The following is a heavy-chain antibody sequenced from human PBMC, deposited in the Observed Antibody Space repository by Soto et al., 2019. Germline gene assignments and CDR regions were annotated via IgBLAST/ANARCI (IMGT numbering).Heavy chain of an antibody. CDR3: ARQRFYAYYYYYGMDV. V-gene: IGHV5-10-1*01. CDR2: IDPSDSYT. D-gene: IGHD3-16*01. J-gene: IGHJ6*02. CDR1: GYSFTSYW. Sequence: PGESLKISCKGSGYSFTSYWIIWVLQMPGKGLEWMGRIDPSDSYTNYSPSFQGHVTISADKSISTAYLQWSSLKASDTAMYYCARQRFYAYYYYYGMDVWGQGTTVTVSS.